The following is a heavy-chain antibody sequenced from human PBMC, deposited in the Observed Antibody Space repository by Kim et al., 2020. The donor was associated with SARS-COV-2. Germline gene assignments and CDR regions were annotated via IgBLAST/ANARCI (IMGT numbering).Heavy chain of an antibody. D-gene: IGHD5-18*01. J-gene: IGHJ2*01. CDR1: GYSFTSYW. CDR2: IDPSDSYT. V-gene: IGHV5-10-1*01. CDR3: ASLRGYSYDTYWYFDL. Sequence: GESLKISCKGSGYSFTSYWISWVRQMPGKGLEWMGRIDPSDSYTNYSPSFQGHVTISADKSISTAYLQWSSLKASDTAMYYCASLRGYSYDTYWYFDLWGRGTLVTVSS.